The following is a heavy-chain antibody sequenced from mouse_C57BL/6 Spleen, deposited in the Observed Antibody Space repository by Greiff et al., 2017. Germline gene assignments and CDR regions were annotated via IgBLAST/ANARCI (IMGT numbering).Heavy chain of an antibody. V-gene: IGHV1-59*01. J-gene: IGHJ4*01. CDR3: ARSEDGYAMDY. CDR1: GYTFTSYW. D-gene: IGHD2-3*01. CDR2: IDPSDSYT. Sequence: QVQLKQPGAELVRPGTSVKLSCKASGYTFTSYWMHWVKQRPGQGLEWIGVIDPSDSYTTYNQKFKGKATLTVDTSSSTAYMQLSSLTSEDSAVYYCARSEDGYAMDYWGQGTSVTVSS.